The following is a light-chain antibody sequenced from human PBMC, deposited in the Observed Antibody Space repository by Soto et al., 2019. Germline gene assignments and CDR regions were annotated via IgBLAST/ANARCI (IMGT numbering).Light chain of an antibody. CDR1: QDIRTE. Sequence: AIQMTQSPSSLSASVGDRVTITCRASQDIRTELGWYQQKPGNAPKLLIYATSILQSGVPSRFSGIGSGTYFTLTISSLQPEDFAAYYCLQDYSYPRTFGQGTKVESK. CDR3: LQDYSYPRT. V-gene: IGKV1-6*01. CDR2: ATS. J-gene: IGKJ1*01.